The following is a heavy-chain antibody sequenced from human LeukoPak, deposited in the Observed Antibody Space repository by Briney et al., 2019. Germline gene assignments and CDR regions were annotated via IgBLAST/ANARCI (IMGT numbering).Heavy chain of an antibody. Sequence: SETPSLTCTVSGGSITSDYWSWIRQPAGKGLEWIGRIFTSGSSTYNPSLKSRVTMSLDTSKNQFSLKLSSVTAADTAVYFCSRGGANDLWGQGTLVTVSS. D-gene: IGHD4/OR15-4a*01. V-gene: IGHV4-4*07. CDR1: GGSITSDY. CDR3: SRGGANDL. CDR2: IFTSGSS. J-gene: IGHJ5*02.